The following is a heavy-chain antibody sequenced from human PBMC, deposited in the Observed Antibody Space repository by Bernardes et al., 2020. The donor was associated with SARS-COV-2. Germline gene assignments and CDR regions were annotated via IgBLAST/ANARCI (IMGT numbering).Heavy chain of an antibody. CDR1: GSTLSSFW. Sequence: GQSRRPSSPVSGSTLSSFWLHWVSQAPGKGRVWVSRTNPDVSSTSHTDSVTDRFTISRDHAKNMLFLQMSGLRAEDTAMYYCARDLGYCTNGVCSPWGQGTLVTVAS. CDR3: ARDLGYCTNGVCSP. J-gene: IGHJ5*02. V-gene: IGHV3-74*01. CDR2: TNPDVSST. D-gene: IGHD2-8*01.